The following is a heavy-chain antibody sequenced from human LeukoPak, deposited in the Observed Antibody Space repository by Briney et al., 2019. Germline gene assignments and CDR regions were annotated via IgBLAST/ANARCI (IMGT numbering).Heavy chain of an antibody. J-gene: IGHJ4*02. CDR2: IYYSGST. CDR1: GYSISSSYY. Sequence: PSETLSLTCSFSGYSISSSYYWGWIRQPPGKGLEWIGSIYYSGSTYYNPSLKSRATISVDTSTNQLSLKLSSVTAADTAVYYCARDLVMGYAFDYWGQGTLVTVSS. D-gene: IGHD2-8*01. CDR3: ARDLVMGYAFDY. V-gene: IGHV4-38-2*02.